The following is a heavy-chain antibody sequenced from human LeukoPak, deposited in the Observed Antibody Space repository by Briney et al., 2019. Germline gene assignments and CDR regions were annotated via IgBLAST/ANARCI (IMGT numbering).Heavy chain of an antibody. V-gene: IGHV4-4*07. CDR1: GGSISSHY. D-gene: IGHD4-17*01. Sequence: ETLSLTCTVSGGSISSHYWSWIRQPAGKGLEWIGRIYTSGSTNYNPSLKSRVTMSVDMSKNQFSLKLSSVTAADTAVYYCARQGSYGDYMLVDYWGQGTRVTVSS. CDR2: IYTSGST. CDR3: ARQGSYGDYMLVDY. J-gene: IGHJ4*02.